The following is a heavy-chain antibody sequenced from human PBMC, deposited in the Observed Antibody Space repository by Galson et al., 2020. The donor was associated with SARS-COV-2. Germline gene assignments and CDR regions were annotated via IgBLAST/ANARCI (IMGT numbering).Heavy chain of an antibody. CDR3: ARGRSYDMLTCDAFDS. V-gene: IGHV4-30-2*01. Sequence: SQTLSLTCGVSGGSISSGSYSWNWIRQPPGKGLEWIGYIYDSGTPHYDPSLKSRVTISVDKPKNPFSLKLNSVTAADTAVYYCARGRSYDMLTCDAFDSWGQGTTVTGSS. CDR1: GGSISSGSYS. J-gene: IGHJ3*02. D-gene: IGHD3-9*01. CDR2: IYDSGTP.